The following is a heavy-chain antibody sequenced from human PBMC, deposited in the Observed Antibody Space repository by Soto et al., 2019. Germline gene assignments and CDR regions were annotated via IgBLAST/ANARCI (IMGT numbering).Heavy chain of an antibody. Sequence: SETLSFTCTVSGGSVSSGSYYWSWIRQPPGKALEWIGYVSYSGSTDYHPSLKSRVSISIDTSKNQFSLKMISVTSEDTAVYFCARDLWNAPDYWGQGTLVTVSS. D-gene: IGHD1-1*01. J-gene: IGHJ4*02. V-gene: IGHV4-61*01. CDR3: ARDLWNAPDY. CDR2: VSYSGST. CDR1: GGSVSSGSYY.